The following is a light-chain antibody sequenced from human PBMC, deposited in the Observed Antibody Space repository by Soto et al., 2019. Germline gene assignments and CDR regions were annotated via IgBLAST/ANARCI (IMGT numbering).Light chain of an antibody. Sequence: DVRLTQSPSFLSASVGDRVTITCRASQGISSYLAWYQQKQGQAPKLLIYTASTLQSGVPSRFSGSGSGTEFTLTISSLQHEDFATYYCQHLNSFPITFGQGTRLEIK. CDR2: TAS. CDR1: QGISSY. V-gene: IGKV1-9*01. CDR3: QHLNSFPIT. J-gene: IGKJ5*01.